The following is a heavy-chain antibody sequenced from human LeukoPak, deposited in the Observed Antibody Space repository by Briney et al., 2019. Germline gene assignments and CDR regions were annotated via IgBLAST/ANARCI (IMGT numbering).Heavy chain of an antibody. V-gene: IGHV3-23*01. J-gene: IGHJ4*02. CDR1: GISFSNYA. Sequence: GGSLRLSCAVSGISFSNYAMAWVRQAQGKGLEWVASIRNDGATRDYAGSVKGRFTISRDNSKNTLYLQLNSLRAEDTAVYYCAKENRITMLVVAFDYWGQGTLVTVSS. CDR2: IRNDGATR. D-gene: IGHD3-22*01. CDR3: AKENRITMLVVAFDY.